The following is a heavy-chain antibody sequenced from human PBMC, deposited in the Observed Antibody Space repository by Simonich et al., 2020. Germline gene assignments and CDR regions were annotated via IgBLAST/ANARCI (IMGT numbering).Heavy chain of an antibody. D-gene: IGHD1-26*01. V-gene: IGHV3-23*01. J-gene: IGHJ5*02. Sequence: EVQLLESGGGLVQPGGSLRLSCAASGFTFSSYAMSWVRQAPGKGREWVSAISGSGGSTYYADSVKGRFTISRDNSKNTLYLQMNSLRAEDTAVYYCAKDSSLVGAADWFDPWGQGTLVTVSS. CDR3: AKDSSLVGAADWFDP. CDR2: ISGSGGST. CDR1: GFTFSSYA.